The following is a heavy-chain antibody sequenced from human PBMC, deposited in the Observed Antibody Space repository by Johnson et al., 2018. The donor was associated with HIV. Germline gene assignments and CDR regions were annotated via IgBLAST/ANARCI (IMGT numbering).Heavy chain of an antibody. CDR2: ISWDGGNT. D-gene: IGHD3-10*01. V-gene: IGHV3-43D*03. CDR3: VKDSDTYYYGSGDAFDI. CDR1: GFSFDDYA. J-gene: IGHJ3*02. Sequence: EVQVVESGGVAVQPGGSLRLSCAASGFSFDDYAMHWVRQAPGKGLEWVSLISWDGGNTYYADSVKGRFIISRDNSKESLYLQMNSLRAEDTALYFCVKDSDTYYYGSGDAFDIWGRGTMVTVSS.